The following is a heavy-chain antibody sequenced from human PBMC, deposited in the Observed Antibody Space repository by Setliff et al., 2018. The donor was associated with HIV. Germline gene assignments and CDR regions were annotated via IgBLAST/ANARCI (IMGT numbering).Heavy chain of an antibody. V-gene: IGHV4-39*07. Sequence: SETLSLTCTVSGGSISSGSYYWGWIRQPPGKGLEWIGSIYYSGSTYYNPSLKSRVTISVDTSKNQFSLKLSSVTAADTAVYYCAREYKYYYYGMDVWGQGTTVTVSS. CDR2: IYYSGST. D-gene: IGHD1-1*01. J-gene: IGHJ6*02. CDR3: AREYKYYYYGMDV. CDR1: GGSISSGSYY.